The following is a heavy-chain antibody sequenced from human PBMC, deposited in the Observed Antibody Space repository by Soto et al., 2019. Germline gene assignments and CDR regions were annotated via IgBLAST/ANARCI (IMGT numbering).Heavy chain of an antibody. J-gene: IGHJ3*02. CDR1: GYTFTSYG. CDR2: ISAYNGNT. D-gene: IGHD3-9*01. V-gene: IGHV1-18*01. CDR3: ARGLRYFDWLLPKAPFDAFDI. Sequence: GASVKVSCKASGYTFTSYGISWVRQAPGQGLEWMGWISAYNGNTNYAQKLQGRVTMTTDTSTSTAYMELRSLRSDDTAVYYCARGLRYFDWLLPKAPFDAFDIWGQGTMVTV.